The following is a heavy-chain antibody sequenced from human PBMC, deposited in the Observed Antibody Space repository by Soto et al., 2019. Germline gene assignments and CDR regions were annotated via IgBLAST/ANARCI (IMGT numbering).Heavy chain of an antibody. CDR3: ARAPSLGRSGYWLWADNWFDP. Sequence: ASVKVSCKASGYTFTGYYMHWVRQAPGQGLEWMGWINPNSGGTNYAQKFQGWVTMTRDTSISTAYMELSRLRSDDTAVYYCARAPSLGRSGYWLWADNWFDPWGQGTLVTVSS. V-gene: IGHV1-2*04. CDR1: GYTFTGYY. D-gene: IGHD3-22*01. CDR2: INPNSGGT. J-gene: IGHJ5*02.